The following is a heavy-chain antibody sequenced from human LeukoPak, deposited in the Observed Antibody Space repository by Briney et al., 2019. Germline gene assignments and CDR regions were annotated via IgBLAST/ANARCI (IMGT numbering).Heavy chain of an antibody. CDR2: IYYSGST. CDR1: GFTFSSYT. V-gene: IGHV4-59*05. J-gene: IGHJ4*02. D-gene: IGHD4-23*01. Sequence: GSLRLSCAASGFTFSSYTMNWVRQAPGKGLEWIGSIYYSGSTYYNPSLKSRVTISVDTSKNQFSLKLSSVIAADTAVYYCARRITVVTGDYFDYWGQRTLVTVSS. CDR3: ARRITVVTGDYFDY.